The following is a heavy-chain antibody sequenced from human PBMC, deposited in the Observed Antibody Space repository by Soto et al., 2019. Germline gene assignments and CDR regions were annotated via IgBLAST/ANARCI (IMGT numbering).Heavy chain of an antibody. CDR2: IIPIFGTA. Sequence: SVKVSCKASGGTFSSYAISWVRQAPGQGLEWMGGIIPIFGTANYAQKFQGRVTITADESTSTAYMELSSLRSEDAAVYYCASHDYGDYATGYFDYWGQRTLVTVSS. CDR3: ASHDYGDYATGYFDY. CDR1: GGTFSSYA. V-gene: IGHV1-69*13. D-gene: IGHD4-17*01. J-gene: IGHJ4*02.